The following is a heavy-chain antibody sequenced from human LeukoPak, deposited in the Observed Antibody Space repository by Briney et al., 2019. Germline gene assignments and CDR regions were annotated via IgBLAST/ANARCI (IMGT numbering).Heavy chain of an antibody. J-gene: IGHJ4*02. CDR2: IYYSGST. Sequence: SETLSLTCTVSGGSISSYYWSWIRQPPGKGLEWIGYIYYSGSTNYNPSLKSRVTISVDTSKNQFSLKLSSVTAADTAVYYCARGAYSSGWYPPFDYWGQGTLVTVSS. CDR3: ARGAYSSGWYPPFDY. V-gene: IGHV4-59*01. D-gene: IGHD6-19*01. CDR1: GGSISSYY.